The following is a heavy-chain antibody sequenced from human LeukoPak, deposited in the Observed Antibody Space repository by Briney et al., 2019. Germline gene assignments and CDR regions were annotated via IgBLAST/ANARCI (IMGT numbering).Heavy chain of an antibody. D-gene: IGHD3-22*01. CDR2: INLSGGST. V-gene: IGHV1-46*01. CDR3: ARAVDPRYYYDSSGPYNAFDI. J-gene: IGHJ3*02. Sequence: AAVKVSCKASGYTFTSYYMHWVRQAPGQGLEVMGIINLSGGSTSYAQKFEGRVTMARCMSTSTVYLELSSLRSEDTAVYYCARAVDPRYYYDSSGPYNAFDIWRQGTMVTVSS. CDR1: GYTFTSYY.